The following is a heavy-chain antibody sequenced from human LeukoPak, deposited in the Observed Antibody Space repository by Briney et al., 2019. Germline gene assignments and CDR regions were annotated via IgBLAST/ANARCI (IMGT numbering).Heavy chain of an antibody. CDR3: ARARPRYCSGGSCYRNNDAFDI. Sequence: PGGSLRLSCAASGFTFSSYGMHWVRQAPGKGLEWVSVIYSGGSTYYADSVKGRFTISRDNSKNTLYLQMNSLRAEDTAVYYCARARPRYCSGGSCYRNNDAFDIWGQGTMVTVSS. J-gene: IGHJ3*02. V-gene: IGHV3-53*01. CDR2: IYSGGST. D-gene: IGHD2-15*01. CDR1: GFTFSSYG.